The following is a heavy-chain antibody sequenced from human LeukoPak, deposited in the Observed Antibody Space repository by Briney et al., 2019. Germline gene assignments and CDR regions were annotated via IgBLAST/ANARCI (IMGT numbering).Heavy chain of an antibody. J-gene: IGHJ4*02. V-gene: IGHV3-21*01. Sequence: PGGSLRLSCAASGFTFSSYSMNWVRQAPGKGLEWVSSISSSSSYIYYADSVTGRFTISRDNAKNSLYLQMNSLRAEDTAVYYCARGIVGATGLFDYWGQGTLVTVSS. CDR2: ISSSSSYI. CDR1: GFTFSSYS. D-gene: IGHD1-26*01. CDR3: ARGIVGATGLFDY.